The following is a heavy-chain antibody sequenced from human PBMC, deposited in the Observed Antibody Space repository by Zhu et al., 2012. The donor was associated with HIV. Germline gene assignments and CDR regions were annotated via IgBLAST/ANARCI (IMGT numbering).Heavy chain of an antibody. D-gene: IGHD2-15*01. J-gene: IGHJ3*02. CDR3: ARSLGYCSGGSCWDAFDI. CDR2: IYHSGST. Sequence: QVQLQESGPGLVKPSGTLSLTCAVSGGSISSSNWWSWVRQPPGKGLEWIGEIYHSGSTNYNPSLKSRVTISVDKSKNQFSLKLSSVTAADTAVYYCARSLGYCSGGSCWDAFDIWGQGTMVTVSP. V-gene: IGHV4-4*02. CDR1: GGSISSSNW.